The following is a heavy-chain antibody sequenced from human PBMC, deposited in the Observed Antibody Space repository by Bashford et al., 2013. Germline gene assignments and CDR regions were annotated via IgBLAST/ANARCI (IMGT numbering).Heavy chain of an antibody. Sequence: ASVKVSCKASGYTFTSYDINWVRQATGQGLEWMGWMNPNSGNTGYAQKFQGRVTMTRNTSISTAYMELRSLRSDDTAVYYCARCEWQQLAPNDYWGQGTLVTVSS. CDR1: GYTFTSYD. CDR3: ARCEWQQLAPNDY. CDR2: MNPNSGNT. D-gene: IGHD6-13*01. J-gene: IGHJ4*02. V-gene: IGHV1-8*01.